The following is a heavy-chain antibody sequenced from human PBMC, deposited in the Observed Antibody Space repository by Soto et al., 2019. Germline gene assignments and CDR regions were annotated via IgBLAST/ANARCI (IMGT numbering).Heavy chain of an antibody. CDR2: ISGSGGST. J-gene: IGHJ4*02. CDR1: GFTFSSYA. D-gene: IGHD3-22*01. Sequence: EVQLLESGGGLVQPGGSLRLSCAASGFTFSSYAMSWVRQAPGKGLEWVSAISGSGGSTYYADSVKGRFTISRDNSKNTLYQQMNSLRAEDTAVYYCASGPYYYDSSGYYYPHSYWGQGTLVTVSS. V-gene: IGHV3-23*01. CDR3: ASGPYYYDSSGYYYPHSY.